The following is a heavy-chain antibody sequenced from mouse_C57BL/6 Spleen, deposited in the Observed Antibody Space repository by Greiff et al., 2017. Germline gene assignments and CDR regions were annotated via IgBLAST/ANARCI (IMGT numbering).Heavy chain of an antibody. V-gene: IGHV1-58*01. CDR3: ARSDYGNYDAMDY. CDR1: GYTFTSYG. CDR2: IYIGNGYT. J-gene: IGHJ4*01. D-gene: IGHD2-1*01. Sequence: EVKLVESGAELVRPGSSVKMSCKTSGYTFTSYGINWVKQRPGQGLEWIGYIYIGNGYTEYNEKFKGKATLTSDTSSSTAYMQLSSLTSEDAAIYFCARSDYGNYDAMDYWGQGTSVTVSS.